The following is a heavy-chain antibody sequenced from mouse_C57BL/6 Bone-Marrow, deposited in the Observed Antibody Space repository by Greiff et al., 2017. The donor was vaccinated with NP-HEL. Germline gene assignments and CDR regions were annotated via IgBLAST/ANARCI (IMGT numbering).Heavy chain of an antibody. V-gene: IGHV5-4*01. CDR2: ISDGGSYT. J-gene: IGHJ1*03. CDR3: ARDPGKDWYFDV. CDR1: GFTFSSYA. D-gene: IGHD4-1*01. Sequence: EVKLVESGGGLVKPGGSLKLSCAASGFTFSSYAMSWVRQTPEKRLEWVATISDGGSYTYYTDNVQGRFTISRDNAKNNLYLQMSHLQSEDTAMYYCARDPGKDWYFDVWGTGTTVTVSS.